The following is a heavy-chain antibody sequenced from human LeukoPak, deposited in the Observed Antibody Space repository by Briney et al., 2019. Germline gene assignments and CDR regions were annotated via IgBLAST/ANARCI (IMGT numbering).Heavy chain of an antibody. CDR2: INPNSGGT. Sequence: ASVKVSCKASGYTFTGYYMHWVRQAPGQGLEWMGWINPNSGGTNYAQKFQGRVTMTRDTSISTAYMELSRLRSDDTAVYYCASGHIPPIVVVPAAIFGFDYWGQGTLVTVSS. CDR1: GYTFTGYY. J-gene: IGHJ4*02. V-gene: IGHV1-2*02. D-gene: IGHD2-2*01. CDR3: ASGHIPPIVVVPAAIFGFDY.